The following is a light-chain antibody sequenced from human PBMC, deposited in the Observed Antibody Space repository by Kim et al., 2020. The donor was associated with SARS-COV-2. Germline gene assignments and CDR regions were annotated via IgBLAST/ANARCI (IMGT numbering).Light chain of an antibody. J-gene: IGKJ4*01. CDR1: QSVSSN. V-gene: IGKV3-15*01. CDR2: GAS. Sequence: EIVMTQSPATLSVSPGERATLSCRASQSVSSNLAWYQHKPGQAPRLLIYGASTRATGIPGRFSGSGSGTEFTLTISSLQSEDFAVYYCQQYSPWPLTFGGGTKVDIK. CDR3: QQYSPWPLT.